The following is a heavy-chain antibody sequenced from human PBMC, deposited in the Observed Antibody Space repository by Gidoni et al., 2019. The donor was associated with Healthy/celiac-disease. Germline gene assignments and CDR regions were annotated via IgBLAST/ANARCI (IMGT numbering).Heavy chain of an antibody. J-gene: IGHJ4*02. V-gene: IGHV3-33*01. Sequence: QVQLVESGGGVVQPGRSLRLSCAASGFPFRSYGMHWVRQAPGKGLEWVAVIWYDGSNKYYADSVKGRFTISRDNSKNTLYLQMNSLRAEDTAVYYCARDHHIAVAGFVDYWGQGTLVTVSS. CDR1: GFPFRSYG. CDR3: ARDHHIAVAGFVDY. CDR2: IWYDGSNK. D-gene: IGHD6-19*01.